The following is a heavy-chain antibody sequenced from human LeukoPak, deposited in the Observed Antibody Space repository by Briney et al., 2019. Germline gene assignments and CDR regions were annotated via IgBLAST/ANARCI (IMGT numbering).Heavy chain of an antibody. CDR2: IYYSGST. D-gene: IGHD3-22*01. J-gene: IGHJ5*02. Sequence: SETLSLTCTVSGGSISSYYWSWIRQPPGKGLEWNGYIYYSGSTNYNPSLKSRVTISVDTSKNQFSLKLSSVTAADTAVYYCASSHYYDRSRFDPWGQGTLVTVSS. V-gene: IGHV4-59*01. CDR3: ASSHYYDRSRFDP. CDR1: GGSISSYY.